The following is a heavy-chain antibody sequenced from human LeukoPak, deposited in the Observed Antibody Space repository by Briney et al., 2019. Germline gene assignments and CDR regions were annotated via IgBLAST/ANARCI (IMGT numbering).Heavy chain of an antibody. CDR1: GGTFSSYA. Sequence: ASVKVSCKASGGTFSSYAISWVRQAPGQGLEWMGGIIPIFGTANYAQKFQGRVTITADKSTSTAYMELSSLRSEDTAVYYCARDEGGGPGIAAAINLYYYYYMDVWGKGTTVTVSS. D-gene: IGHD6-13*01. CDR2: IIPIFGTA. CDR3: ARDEGGGPGIAAAINLYYYYYMDV. J-gene: IGHJ6*03. V-gene: IGHV1-69*06.